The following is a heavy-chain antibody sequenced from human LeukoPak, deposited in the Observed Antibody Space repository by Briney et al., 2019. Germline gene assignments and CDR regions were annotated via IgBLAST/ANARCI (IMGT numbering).Heavy chain of an antibody. V-gene: IGHV3-30*02. CDR3: AKGPGGYSSGWYFDY. CDR2: IRYDGSNK. J-gene: IGHJ4*02. CDR1: GFTFSSYG. D-gene: IGHD6-19*01. Sequence: QPGGSLRLSCAASGFTFSSYGMHWVRQAPGKGLEWVAFIRYDGSNKYYADSVKGRFTISSDNSKNTLYLQMNSLRAEDTAVYYCAKGPGGYSSGWYFDYWGQGTLVTVSS.